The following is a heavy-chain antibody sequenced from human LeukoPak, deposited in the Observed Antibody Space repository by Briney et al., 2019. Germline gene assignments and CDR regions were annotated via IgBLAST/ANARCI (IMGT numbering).Heavy chain of an antibody. CDR3: ARGYSSSWYDLYYFDY. J-gene: IGHJ4*02. CDR2: ISSRGSYI. Sequence: GGSLRLSCAASGFTFSNYSITWVRQAPGKGLEWVSSISSRGSYIYYADSVKGRFAISADNAMNSLYLQMNSLRAEDTAVYYCARGYSSSWYDLYYFDYWGQGTLVTVSS. V-gene: IGHV3-21*01. CDR1: GFTFSNYS. D-gene: IGHD6-13*01.